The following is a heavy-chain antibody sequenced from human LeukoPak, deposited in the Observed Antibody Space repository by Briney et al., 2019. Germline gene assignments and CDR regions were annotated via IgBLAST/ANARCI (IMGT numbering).Heavy chain of an antibody. CDR3: AIDDYYGSGSYGRFDY. D-gene: IGHD3-10*01. J-gene: IGHJ4*02. CDR2: ISSSSSYI. V-gene: IGHV3-21*01. CDR1: GFTFSSYS. Sequence: GGSLRLSCAASGFTFSSYSMNWVRQAPGKGLEWVSSISSSSSYIYYADSVKGRFTISRDNAKNSLYLQMNSLRAEDTAVYYCAIDDYYGSGSYGRFDYWGQGTLVTVSS.